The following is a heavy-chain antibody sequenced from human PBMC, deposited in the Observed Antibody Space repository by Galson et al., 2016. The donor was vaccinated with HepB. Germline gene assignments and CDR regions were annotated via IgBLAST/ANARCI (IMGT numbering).Heavy chain of an antibody. CDR2: ISGSGGST. CDR1: GLTFSSYA. CDR3: AKDVSYSDYGPYHYFYGLDV. V-gene: IGHV3-23*01. J-gene: IGHJ6*04. Sequence: LRLSCAASGLTFSSYAMNWVRQAPGEGLEWASSISGSGGSTYYADSVKGRFTISRDNSKNRLYLQMNSLRAEDTAIYYCAKDVSYSDYGPYHYFYGLDVWGKGTTVTVSS. D-gene: IGHD4-17*01.